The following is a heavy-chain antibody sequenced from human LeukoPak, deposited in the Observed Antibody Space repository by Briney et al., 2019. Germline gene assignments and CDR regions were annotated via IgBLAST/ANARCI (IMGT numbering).Heavy chain of an antibody. CDR2: ISGSGGNT. D-gene: IGHD6-13*01. CDR1: GFTVSSYA. V-gene: IGHV3-23*01. CDR3: ARDWPSEWQHLPDYDAVDI. Sequence: PGGSLRLSCAASGFTVSSYAMSWVRQPPGKGLNWVSSISGSGGNTFYADSVKGRFTISRDNSKNTLYLQMNSLRAEDTAVYYCARDWPSEWQHLPDYDAVDIWGQGTMVTVSS. J-gene: IGHJ3*02.